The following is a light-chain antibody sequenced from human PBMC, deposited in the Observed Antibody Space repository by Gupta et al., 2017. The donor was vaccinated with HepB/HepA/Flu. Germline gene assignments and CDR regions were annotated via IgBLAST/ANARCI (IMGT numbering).Light chain of an antibody. CDR1: QDINKY. CDR3: QQYDKLPPFT. V-gene: IGKV1-33*01. CDR2: GAP. J-gene: IGKJ3*01. Sequence: DIQMTQSPSSLSASVGDRVTTTCQASQDINKYLNWYQHKRGKDPKNLIYGAPNMETGVPSRFSGTRSWTHFTLTITTLQPEDFATYYCQQYDKLPPFTFGPGTKVDIK.